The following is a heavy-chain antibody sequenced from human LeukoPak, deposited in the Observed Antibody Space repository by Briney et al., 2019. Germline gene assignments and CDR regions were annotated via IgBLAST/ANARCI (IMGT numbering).Heavy chain of an antibody. J-gene: IGHJ5*02. CDR2: ISSSSGII. CDR1: GFTFSNYN. Sequence: GGSLRLSCAASGFTFSNYNMSWVRQAPGKGLGWVSYISSSSGIIYYADSVKGRFTISRDNAKNSLYLQMDSLRVEDTAVYYCATDFNKGFDPWGQGTLVTVSS. CDR3: ATDFNKGFDP. D-gene: IGHD1/OR15-1a*01. V-gene: IGHV3-48*04.